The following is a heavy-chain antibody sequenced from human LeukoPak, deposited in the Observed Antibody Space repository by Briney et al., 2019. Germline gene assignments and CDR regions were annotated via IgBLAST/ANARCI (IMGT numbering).Heavy chain of an antibody. J-gene: IGHJ4*02. V-gene: IGHV3-30*03. D-gene: IGHD3-10*01. CDR2: ISSDGRDK. CDR3: ARDYSGSGSVDY. Sequence: GRSLRLSCVASGFTFSSYAMHWVLQAPGKGLEWVSVISSDGRDKYYADSVKGRFTISRDNSKNTMYLQMNSLRAEDTAVYYCARDYSGSGSVDYWGQGNLVTVSS. CDR1: GFTFSSYA.